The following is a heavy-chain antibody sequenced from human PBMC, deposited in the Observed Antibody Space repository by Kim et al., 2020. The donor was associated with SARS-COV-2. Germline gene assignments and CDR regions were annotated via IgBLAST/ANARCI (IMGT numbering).Heavy chain of an antibody. CDR3: ARRTEAGGYFDF. V-gene: IGHV4-39*01. CDR2: N. D-gene: IGHD3-16*01. Sequence: NYYTPALKSRVTISVDTSRNQFSLKLASVTAADPAVYYCARRTEAGGYFDFWGQGSPVTVAS. J-gene: IGHJ4*02.